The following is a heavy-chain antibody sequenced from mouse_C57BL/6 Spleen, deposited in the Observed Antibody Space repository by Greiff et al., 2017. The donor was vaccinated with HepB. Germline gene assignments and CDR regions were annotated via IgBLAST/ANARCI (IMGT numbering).Heavy chain of an antibody. V-gene: IGHV14-2*01. J-gene: IGHJ2*01. CDR2: IDLEDGET. Sequence: VQLKESGAELVKPGASVKLSCTASGFNIKDYYMHWVKQRTEQGLEWIGRIDLEDGETKYAPKFQGKATITADTSSNTAYLQLSSLTSGDTAVYYCARGTVERVFDYWGQGTTLTVSS. D-gene: IGHD1-1*01. CDR3: ARGTVERVFDY. CDR1: GFNIKDYY.